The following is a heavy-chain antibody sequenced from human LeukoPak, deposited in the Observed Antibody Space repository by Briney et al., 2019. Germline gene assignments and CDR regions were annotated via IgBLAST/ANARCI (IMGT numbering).Heavy chain of an antibody. D-gene: IGHD1-26*01. CDR2: VSACNGKT. CDR3: ARGGTYYPCIAY. V-gene: IGHV1-18*01. J-gene: IGHJ4*02. Sequence: ASVRVACKASAYTFTTSYINWVRQAPGHGREWMGLVSACNGKTSYAQKFQGRVTMTTDSSTNTAYMDLTSLRSDDTAVYYCARGGTYYPCIAYWCQGTQVTVSS. CDR1: AYTFTTSY.